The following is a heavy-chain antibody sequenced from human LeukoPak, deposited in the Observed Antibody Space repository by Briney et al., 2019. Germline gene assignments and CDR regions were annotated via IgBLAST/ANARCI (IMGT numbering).Heavy chain of an antibody. CDR1: GGSISSYY. Sequence: NASVTLSLTCTVSGGSISSYYWSWIRQPPGKGLEWIGYIYYSGSTNYNPSLKSRVTISVDTSKNQFSLKLSSVTAADTAVYYCARASSWSGYYELGYWGQGTLVTVSS. V-gene: IGHV4-59*01. J-gene: IGHJ4*02. CDR2: IYYSGST. D-gene: IGHD3-3*01. CDR3: ARASSWSGYYELGY.